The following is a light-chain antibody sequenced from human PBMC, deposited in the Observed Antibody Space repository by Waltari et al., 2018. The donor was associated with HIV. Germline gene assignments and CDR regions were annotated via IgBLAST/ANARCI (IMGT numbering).Light chain of an antibody. V-gene: IGLV2-14*01. J-gene: IGLJ3*02. CDR3: SSYSPRGSVV. Sequence: HSVLTQPASVSGSPGQSITISCSGPTSDLSSLNFVSWYQQSPGSAPKLIIFEVSSRPSVMSDRFSGSKSGDTASLTISALRTEDEADYFCSSYSPRGSVVFGGGTKVTVL. CDR2: EVS. CDR1: TSDLSSLNF.